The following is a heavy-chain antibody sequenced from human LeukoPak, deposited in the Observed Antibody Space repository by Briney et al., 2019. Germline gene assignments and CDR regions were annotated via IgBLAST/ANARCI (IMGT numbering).Heavy chain of an antibody. Sequence: ASVKVSCKASGYSFTSYNLHWVRRAPGQRLEWMGIIKPSGGNTNYAQKFQGRVTMTRGTSTSTVYMELSSLKSEDTAVYYCARVRDGYNDAYDIWGQGTMVTVTS. V-gene: IGHV1-46*01. D-gene: IGHD5-24*01. J-gene: IGHJ3*02. CDR3: ARVRDGYNDAYDI. CDR2: IKPSGGNT. CDR1: GYSFTSYN.